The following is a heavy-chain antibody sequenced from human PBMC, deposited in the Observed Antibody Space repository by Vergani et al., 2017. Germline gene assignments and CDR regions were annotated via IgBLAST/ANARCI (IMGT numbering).Heavy chain of an antibody. CDR3: AKNQIVVVTAIPHPLRVEFVDY. Sequence: QVQLVESGGGVVQPGGSLRLSCAASGFTFSSYGMHWVRQAPGKGLEWVAFIRYDGSNKYYADSVKGRFTISRDNSKNTLYLQMNSLRAEDTAVYYCAKNQIVVVTAIPHPLRVEFVDYWGQGTLVTVSS. D-gene: IGHD2-21*02. CDR1: GFTFSSYG. CDR2: IRYDGSNK. J-gene: IGHJ4*02. V-gene: IGHV3-30*02.